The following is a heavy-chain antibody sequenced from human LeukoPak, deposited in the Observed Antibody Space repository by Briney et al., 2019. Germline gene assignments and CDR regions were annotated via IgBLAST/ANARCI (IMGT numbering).Heavy chain of an antibody. CDR1: GFTFSSYS. D-gene: IGHD1-14*01. J-gene: IGHJ4*02. Sequence: PGGSLRLSCAASGFTFSSYSMNWVRQAPGKGLEWVSSISSSSSYIYYADSVKGRFTISRDNAKNSLYLQMNSLRAEDTAVYYCAGVDRNYYFDYWGQGTLVTVSS. CDR2: ISSSSSYI. CDR3: AGVDRNYYFDY. V-gene: IGHV3-21*01.